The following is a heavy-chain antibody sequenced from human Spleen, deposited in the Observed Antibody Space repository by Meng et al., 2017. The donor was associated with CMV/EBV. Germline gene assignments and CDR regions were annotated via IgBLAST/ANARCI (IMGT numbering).Heavy chain of an antibody. V-gene: IGHV3-23*01. Sequence: YGFSFSSYAIGWVRQAPGKGLEWVSAISGNGGSTYYADSVEGRFTISRDNSKNTLYLQMNSLRAEDTAVYYCAINLGGYSYGYGDYWGQGTLVTVSS. J-gene: IGHJ4*02. CDR1: GFSFSSYA. D-gene: IGHD5-18*01. CDR3: AINLGGYSYGYGDY. CDR2: ISGNGGST.